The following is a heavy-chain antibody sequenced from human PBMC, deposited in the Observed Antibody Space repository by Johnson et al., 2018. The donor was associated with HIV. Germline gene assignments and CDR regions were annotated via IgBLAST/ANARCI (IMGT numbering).Heavy chain of an antibody. V-gene: IGHV3-33*05. Sequence: QVQLVESGGGVVQPGRSLRLFCAASGFTFSSYGIHWVRQAPGKGLEWVSGISVDGYIKYYADSVKGRFTISRDNSKNTLYLQMKSLRAEDTAVYYCASVPMIVVLDGDAFDIWGQGTVVTVSS. J-gene: IGHJ3*02. CDR1: GFTFSSYG. D-gene: IGHD3-22*01. CDR2: ISVDGYIK. CDR3: ASVPMIVVLDGDAFDI.